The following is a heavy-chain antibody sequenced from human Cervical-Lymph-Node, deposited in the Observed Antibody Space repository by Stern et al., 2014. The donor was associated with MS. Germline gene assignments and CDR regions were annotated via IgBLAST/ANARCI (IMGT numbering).Heavy chain of an antibody. CDR3: ARASERSGYYPDYFQY. V-gene: IGHV1-69*01. CDR1: GGTFSNYA. D-gene: IGHD3-22*01. CDR2: ISIIFVTA. Sequence: VQLVESGPEVKKPGSSVKVSCKASGGTFSNYAISCVRQAPGQGLEWMGGISIIFVTANYAQKFQGRVTMSADESTSTAYMELSSLRSEDTAVYYCARASERSGYYPDYFQYWGQGTPVTVSS. J-gene: IGHJ1*01.